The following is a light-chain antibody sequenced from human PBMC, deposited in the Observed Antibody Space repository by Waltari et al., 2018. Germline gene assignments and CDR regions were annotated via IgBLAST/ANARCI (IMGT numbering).Light chain of an antibody. CDR2: WAA. V-gene: IGKV4-1*01. J-gene: IGKJ2*01. CDR1: QSVLYSSNNKNY. Sequence: DIVMTQSPDSLAVSLGERATINCKSSQSVLYSSNNKNYLAWYQQKPGQPPTLRIYWAATRESGVPDGFSGSGSGTDFTLTISSLQAEDVAVYYCQQYYSTPYTFGQGTKLEIK. CDR3: QQYYSTPYT.